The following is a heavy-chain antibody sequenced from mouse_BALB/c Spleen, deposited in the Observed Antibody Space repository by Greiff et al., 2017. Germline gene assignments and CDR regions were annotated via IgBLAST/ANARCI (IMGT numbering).Heavy chain of an antibody. D-gene: IGHD1-1*01. CDR2: IYPDNGGT. J-gene: IGHJ4*01. Sequence: VQLQQSGAELVKPGASVKVSCKASGYAFTSYNMYWVKQSPGKSLEWIGYIYPDNGGTSYNQKFKGKATLTVDKSSSTAYMHLSSLTSEDSAVYSGGSSGSSYAVDYWGQGTSVTVSA. V-gene: IGHV1S135*01. CDR1: GYAFTSYN. CDR3: GSSGSSYAVDY.